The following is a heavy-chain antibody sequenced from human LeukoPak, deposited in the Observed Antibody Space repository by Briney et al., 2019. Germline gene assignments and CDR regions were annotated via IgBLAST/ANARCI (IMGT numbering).Heavy chain of an antibody. CDR1: GFTFSDYY. D-gene: IGHD6-13*01. CDR2: ISSSGSTI. V-gene: IGHV3-11*01. Sequence: GGSLRLSCAASGFTFSDYYMSWIRQAPGKGLEWVSYISSSGSTIYYADSVKGRFTISRDNAKNSLYLQMNSLRAEDTAVYYCARDGYSSSWYGPRRLPYGMDVWGQGTTVTVSS. J-gene: IGHJ6*02. CDR3: ARDGYSSSWYGPRRLPYGMDV.